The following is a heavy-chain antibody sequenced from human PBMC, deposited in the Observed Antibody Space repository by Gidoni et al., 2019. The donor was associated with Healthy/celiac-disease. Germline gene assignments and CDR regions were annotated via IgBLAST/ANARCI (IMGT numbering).Heavy chain of an antibody. Sequence: EVQLLESGGGLVQPGGSLRLSCAASGFTFSSYAMSWVRQAPGKGLGWVSAISGSGVSTYYADSVKGRFTISRDNSKNTLYLQMNSLRAEDTAVYYCAKSSEWELVVRFDYWGQGTLVTVSS. V-gene: IGHV3-23*01. CDR3: AKSSEWELVVRFDY. J-gene: IGHJ4*02. CDR1: GFTFSSYA. CDR2: ISGSGVST. D-gene: IGHD1-26*01.